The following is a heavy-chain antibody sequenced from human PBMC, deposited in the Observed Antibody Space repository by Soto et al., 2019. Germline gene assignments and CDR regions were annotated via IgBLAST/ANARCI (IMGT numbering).Heavy chain of an antibody. J-gene: IGHJ4*02. CDR1: GGIFSTYA. CDR2: IIAIFGTP. V-gene: IGHV1-69*01. CDR3: ARDRDDYGSGNYYNRIDF. Sequence: QVQLVQSGAEVKKPGSSVKVSCKASGGIFSTYAISWLRQAPGQGLEWMGGIIAIFGTPNYAQRFQGIVTITADESTSTAYMELSRLRSEDTAVYYCARDRDDYGSGNYYNRIDFWGQGTLVTVSS. D-gene: IGHD3-10*01.